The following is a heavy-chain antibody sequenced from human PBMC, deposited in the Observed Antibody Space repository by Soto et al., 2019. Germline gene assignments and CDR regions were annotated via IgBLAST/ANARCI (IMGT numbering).Heavy chain of an antibody. D-gene: IGHD3-22*01. CDR2: INPSGGST. CDR1: GYTFTSYY. CDR3: ARATYYYGRSGYLYYFDY. Sequence: ASVKVSCKASGYTFTSYYMHWVRQAPGQGLEWMGIINPSGGSTSYAQKFQGRVTMTRDTSTSTVYMELSSLRSEDTAVYYCARATYYYGRSGYLYYFDYWGQGALVTVSS. J-gene: IGHJ4*02. V-gene: IGHV1-46*01.